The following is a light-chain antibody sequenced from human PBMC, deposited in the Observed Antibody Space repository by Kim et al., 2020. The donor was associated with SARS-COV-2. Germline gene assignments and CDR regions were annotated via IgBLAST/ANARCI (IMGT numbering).Light chain of an antibody. J-gene: IGLJ2*01. CDR1: SLRYYY. V-gene: IGLV3-19*01. CDR2: DKN. Sequence: ALGQTVKITCQGDSLRYYYASWYQQKPGQAPVLVIYDKNIRPSGIPDRLSGSSSGNTAALTITGAQAEEEADYYCNSRGSSVNHVVFGGGTQLTVL. CDR3: NSRGSSVNHVV.